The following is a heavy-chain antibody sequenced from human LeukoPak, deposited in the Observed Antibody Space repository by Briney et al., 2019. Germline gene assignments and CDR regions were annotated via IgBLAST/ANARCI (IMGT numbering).Heavy chain of an antibody. CDR1: GGSISSSSYY. J-gene: IGHJ4*02. CDR3: GTVAGNAGSNY. CDR2: IYYSGST. V-gene: IGHV4-39*01. Sequence: SETLSLTCTVSGGSISSSSYYWGWIRQPPGKGLEWIGSIYYSGSTYYNPSLKSRVTISVDTSKNQFSLKLSSVTAADTAVYYCGTVAGNAGSNYWGQGTLVTVSS. D-gene: IGHD6-19*01.